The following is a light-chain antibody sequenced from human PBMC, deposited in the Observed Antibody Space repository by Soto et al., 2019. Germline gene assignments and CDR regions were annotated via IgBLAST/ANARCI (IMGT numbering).Light chain of an antibody. J-gene: IGLJ1*01. CDR1: SSDVGGYNY. CDR2: DVS. Sequence: QSALTRPASVSGSPGQSITISCTGTSSDVGGYNYVSWYQQHPGKAPKLMIYDVSNRPSGVSNRFSGSKSGNTASLTISGLRAEDEADYYCSSYTSSSTLVVFGTGTKLTVL. CDR3: SSYTSSSTLVV. V-gene: IGLV2-14*01.